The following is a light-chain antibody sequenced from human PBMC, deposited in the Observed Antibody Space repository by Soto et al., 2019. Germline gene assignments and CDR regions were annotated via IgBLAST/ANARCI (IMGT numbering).Light chain of an antibody. CDR1: SSDVGGYNY. V-gene: IGLV2-8*01. Sequence: QSVLTQPPSASGSPGQSVTISCTGTSSDVGGYNYVSWYQQYPGRAHKLMIYEVTKRPSGVPDRFSGSKSGNTASLTVSGLQAEDEADYYCSSYAASNNFYFVFGGGTKRTVL. CDR3: SSYAASNNFYFV. J-gene: IGLJ3*02. CDR2: EVT.